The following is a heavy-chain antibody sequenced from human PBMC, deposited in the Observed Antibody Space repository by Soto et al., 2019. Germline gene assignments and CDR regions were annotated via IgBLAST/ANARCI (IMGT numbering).Heavy chain of an antibody. D-gene: IGHD2-21*01. CDR3: TACLWHTDVDS. V-gene: IGHV3-15*05. J-gene: IGHJ5*01. Sequence: GGSLRLSCAASGFTFDDAWMSWVRQAPGKGLEWVGRIKRRIDGETTDYAAPVKGRFTISRDDSKKMLWLQMNSPKIEDAAVYYCTACLWHTDVDSWGQGTLVTVSS. CDR2: IKRRIDGETT. CDR1: GFTFDDAW.